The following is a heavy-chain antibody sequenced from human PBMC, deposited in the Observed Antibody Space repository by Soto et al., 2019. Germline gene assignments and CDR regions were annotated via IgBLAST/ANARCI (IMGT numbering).Heavy chain of an antibody. CDR3: ARDSGVDYAHYYYGMDV. J-gene: IGHJ6*02. D-gene: IGHD4-17*01. CDR1: GGSIISSSYY. V-gene: IGHV4-39*07. CDR2: IYYSGST. Sequence: QLQLQESGPGLVKPSETLSLTCTVSGGSIISSSYYWGWIRQPPGKGLEWIGSIYYSGSTNYNPSLKSLVTISVDTSKNQFSLKLSSVTAADTAVYYCARDSGVDYAHYYYGMDVWGQGTTVAVSS.